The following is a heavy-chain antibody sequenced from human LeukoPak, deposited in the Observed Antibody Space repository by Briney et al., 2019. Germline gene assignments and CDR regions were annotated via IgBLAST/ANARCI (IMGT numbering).Heavy chain of an antibody. J-gene: IGHJ4*02. D-gene: IGHD3-3*01. CDR2: FDPEDGET. CDR1: GYTLTELS. V-gene: IGHV1-24*01. Sequence: ASVKVSCKVSGYTLTELSMHWVRQAPGKGLEWMGGFDPEDGETIYAQKFQGRVTMTRDTSISTAYMELSSLTSDDTAVYYCARGDLRFLKWPPDYWGQGTLVAVSS. CDR3: ARGDLRFLKWPPDY.